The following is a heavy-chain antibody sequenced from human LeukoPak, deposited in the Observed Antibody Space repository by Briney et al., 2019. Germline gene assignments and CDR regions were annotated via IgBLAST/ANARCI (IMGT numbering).Heavy chain of an antibody. J-gene: IGHJ5*01. V-gene: IGHV3-7*01. CDR2: IKPDGSEI. CDR3: ARDKVGGPTKFDS. Sequence: PGESLRLSCAASGFSFSRYWMSWVRQAPVRGLEWVANIKPDGSEIYYVDSVKGRFTISRDNAKNAVYLHMNSLRPEDTAIYYCARDKVGGPTKFDSWGQGIRVTVSS. CDR1: GFSFSRYW. D-gene: IGHD3-16*01.